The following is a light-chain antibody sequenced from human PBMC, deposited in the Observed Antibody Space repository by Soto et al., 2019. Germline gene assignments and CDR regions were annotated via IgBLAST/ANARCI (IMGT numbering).Light chain of an antibody. CDR3: QQYDTYWT. V-gene: IGKV1-5*03. CDR1: QTISSW. J-gene: IGKJ1*01. Sequence: DIQMTQTPSTLSGSVGDRVTITCRASQTISSWLAWYQQKPGKAPKLLIYKASSLESGVPSRFSGSGSGTEFTLTISSLQPDDFATYYCQQYDTYWTSGQGSKADIK. CDR2: KAS.